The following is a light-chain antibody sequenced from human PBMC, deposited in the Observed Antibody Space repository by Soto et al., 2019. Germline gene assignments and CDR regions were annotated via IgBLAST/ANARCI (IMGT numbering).Light chain of an antibody. CDR3: HQTYSTPQT. Sequence: DIQMTQSPSSLSASVGDRVTITCRAGQTVTDYLNWYHHKPGKAPKLLIYSASTLQSGVPSRFSGSGSGTDFTLSITSLQPEDFGTYYCHQTYSTPQTFGQGTRVEIK. CDR1: QTVTDY. CDR2: SAS. J-gene: IGKJ1*01. V-gene: IGKV1-39*01.